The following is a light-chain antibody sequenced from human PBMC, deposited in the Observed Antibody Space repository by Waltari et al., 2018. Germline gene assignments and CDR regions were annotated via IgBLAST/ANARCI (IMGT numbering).Light chain of an antibody. Sequence: SVLPQPPPASGTPGQRVTIPCSGTSSNLGTMVLNCSPQVPGTAPKLRIYRNDLRPSGVPDRFSASKSGTSASLAISGLQSEDEAEYYCASWDDSLNGHWVFGGGTMVTVL. V-gene: IGLV1-44*01. CDR1: SSNLGTMV. J-gene: IGLJ3*02. CDR3: ASWDDSLNGHWV. CDR2: RND.